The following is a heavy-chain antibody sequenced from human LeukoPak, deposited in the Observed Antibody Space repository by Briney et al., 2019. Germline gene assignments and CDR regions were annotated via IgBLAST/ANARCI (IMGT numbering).Heavy chain of an antibody. CDR2: ISSSSSTV. D-gene: IGHD4-17*01. CDR1: GFTFTRHG. Sequence: GGSLRLSCAASGFTFTRHGMNWVRQAPGKGLEWVSYISSSSSTVYYADSVKGRFTISRDNAKMSLYLQMNSLRDEDTAIYYCARDLHGDYGFDSWGQGTLVTVSS. CDR3: ARDLHGDYGFDS. J-gene: IGHJ4*01. V-gene: IGHV3-48*02.